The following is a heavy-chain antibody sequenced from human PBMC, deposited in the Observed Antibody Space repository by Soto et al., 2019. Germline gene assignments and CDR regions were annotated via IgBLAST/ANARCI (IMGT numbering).Heavy chain of an antibody. J-gene: IGHJ3*02. Sequence: ASVKVSCKASGYTFTSYAMLWVRQAPGQRLEWMGWINAGNGNTKYSQKFQGRVTITRDTSASTAYMELSSLRSEDTAVYYCARDPGYYDSSGYPQGAFDIWGQGTMVTVSS. V-gene: IGHV1-3*01. CDR2: INAGNGNT. CDR1: GYTFTSYA. CDR3: ARDPGYYDSSGYPQGAFDI. D-gene: IGHD3-22*01.